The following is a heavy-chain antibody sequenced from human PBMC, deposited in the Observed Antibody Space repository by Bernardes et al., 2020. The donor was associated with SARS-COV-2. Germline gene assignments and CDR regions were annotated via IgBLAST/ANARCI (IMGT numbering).Heavy chain of an antibody. CDR2: INESENT. CDR3: ARAQYTGYVDDAFDI. Sequence: ETLSLTCALSEGSFSHNYWSWIRQTPGKGLEWIGEINESENTNYNPSLESRVTVSIDTSKNQFSLRLASVTAADTAVYFCARAQYTGYVDDAFDIWGQGTLVTVSS. V-gene: IGHV4-34*01. CDR1: EGSFSHNY. D-gene: IGHD5-12*01. J-gene: IGHJ3*02.